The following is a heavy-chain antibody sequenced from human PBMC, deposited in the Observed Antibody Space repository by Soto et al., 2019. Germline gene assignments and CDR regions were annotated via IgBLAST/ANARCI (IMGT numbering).Heavy chain of an antibody. V-gene: IGHV4-31*03. CDR1: GGSISSGGYY. J-gene: IGHJ6*02. D-gene: IGHD2-21*01. CDR2: IYYSGTT. Sequence: QVQLQESGPGLVKPSQTLSLTCTVSGGSISSGGYYWNWIRQHPGKGLEWIGYIYYSGTTYYNPSLQSRVTNSVDTSKNQFSLKLSSVTAADTAVYYCAASCVGCGGFNYYGMDVWGQGTTVTVSS. CDR3: AASCVGCGGFNYYGMDV.